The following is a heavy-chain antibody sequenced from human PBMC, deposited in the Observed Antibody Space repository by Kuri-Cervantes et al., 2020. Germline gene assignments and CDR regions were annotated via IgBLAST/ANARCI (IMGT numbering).Heavy chain of an antibody. Sequence: ASVKVSCKASGYTFTGYYMHWVRQAPGQGLEWMGWINAGNGNTKYSQKFQGRVTITRDTSASTAYMELSSLRSEDTAVYYCATGGDTAMFYDAFDIWGQGTMVTVSS. CDR3: ATGGDTAMFYDAFDI. J-gene: IGHJ3*02. D-gene: IGHD5-18*01. CDR2: INAGNGNT. V-gene: IGHV1/OR15-3*02. CDR1: GYTFTGYY.